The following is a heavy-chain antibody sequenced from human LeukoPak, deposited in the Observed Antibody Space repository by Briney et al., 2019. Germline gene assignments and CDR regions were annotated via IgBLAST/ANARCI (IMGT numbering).Heavy chain of an antibody. J-gene: IGHJ4*02. CDR3: TRGYSGSYFYYFDY. CDR2: IRSKAYGGTT. V-gene: IGHV3-49*04. Sequence: PGRSLRLSCTTSRFTFVDYTMSWVRQAPGKGLEWVGFIRSKAYGGTTDYAASVTGRFTISRDDSKSVAYLQMNSLKTEDTAVYYCTRGYSGSYFYYFDYWGQGALVTVSS. CDR1: RFTFVDYT. D-gene: IGHD1-26*01.